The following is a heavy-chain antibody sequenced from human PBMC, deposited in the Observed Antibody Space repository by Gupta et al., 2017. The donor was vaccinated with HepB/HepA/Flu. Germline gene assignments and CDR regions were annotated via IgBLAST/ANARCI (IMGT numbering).Heavy chain of an antibody. CDR2: INRDAGKT. D-gene: IGHD6-19*01. Sequence: EVQLLASGGGLLQPGGPLRLSCAASGFTFSSFDMNWVRQAPGKGLEWVSGINRDAGKTHYADFVKGRFTISRDNSRNTLSLQRTSLRVEDTAVYYCAKALASGRMFYFDSWGQGTLVTVS. V-gene: IGHV3-23*01. CDR3: AKALASGRMFYFDS. J-gene: IGHJ4*02. CDR1: GFTFSSFD.